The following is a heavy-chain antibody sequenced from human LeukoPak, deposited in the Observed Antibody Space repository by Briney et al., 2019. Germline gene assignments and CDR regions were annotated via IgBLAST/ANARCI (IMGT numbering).Heavy chain of an antibody. CDR1: GFTFSSNS. D-gene: IGHD2-15*01. CDR3: ARERYGGGGGCYPHFDY. Sequence: GGSLRLSCAASGFTFSSNSMSWVRQAPGKGLEWVANIRQDGSDKYYMDSVKGRFTISRDNAKNSLSLQMNSKRVDAAMVYYCARERYGGGGGCYPHFDYWGQGVRVTVSS. J-gene: IGHJ4*02. CDR2: IRQDGSDK. V-gene: IGHV3-7*01.